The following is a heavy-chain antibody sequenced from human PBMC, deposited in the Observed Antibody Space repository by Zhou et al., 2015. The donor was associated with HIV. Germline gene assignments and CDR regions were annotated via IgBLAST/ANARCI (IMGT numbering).Heavy chain of an antibody. Sequence: EVRLVQSGGGLVKPGSSLRLSCSASGFTFNRFSMNWVRQAPGKGLEWVATISSSSDRTYVADSVRGRFTISRDNARNSVYLQMQSLRAEDTAVYFCVRTGLTGSLTPWGQGTLVTVSS. CDR2: ISSSSDRT. CDR3: VRTGLTGSLTP. V-gene: IGHV3-21*02. J-gene: IGHJ4*02. CDR1: GFTFNRFS. D-gene: IGHD3-9*01.